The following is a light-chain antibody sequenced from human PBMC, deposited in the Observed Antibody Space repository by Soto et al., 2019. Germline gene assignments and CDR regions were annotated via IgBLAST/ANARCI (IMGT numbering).Light chain of an antibody. Sequence: DIQMTQSPSSLSASVGDRFTITCRASQSISSYLNWYQQKPGKAPKLLIYAASSLQSGVPSRFSGSRSGTDFTLTINSLQPEDFSTYYCQQSYSAPPTFGQGTKVDIK. J-gene: IGKJ1*01. CDR2: AAS. CDR1: QSISSY. V-gene: IGKV1-39*01. CDR3: QQSYSAPPT.